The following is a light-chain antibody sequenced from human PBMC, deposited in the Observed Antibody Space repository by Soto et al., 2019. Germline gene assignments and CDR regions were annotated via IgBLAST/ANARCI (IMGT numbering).Light chain of an antibody. CDR1: QSISGN. V-gene: IGKV3-15*01. CDR2: HAI. CDR3: QQYNNWPPIN. J-gene: IGKJ5*01. Sequence: VLTQSPVTLSLSPGARATLSCSASQSISGNLAWYQQKPGQAPRLLIYHAIARATGIPTRFSGSGSGTEFTLTISSLQSEDFAVYYCQQYNNWPPINCGQGKRREIK.